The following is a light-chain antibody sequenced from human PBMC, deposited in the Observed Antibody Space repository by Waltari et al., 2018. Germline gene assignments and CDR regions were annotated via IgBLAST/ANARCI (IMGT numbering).Light chain of an antibody. CDR1: QDIGSTS. V-gene: IGKV3-20*01. CDR3: QQYSSSPT. CDR2: GAS. Sequence: IVLTQSPGTLSLSLGERATLSCRASQDIGSTSLAWYQQKPGQAPRLLIYGASRRATGIPDRFSGSGSGTDFTLTITRLEPEDFAFYSCQQYSSSPTFGQGTKVEI. J-gene: IGKJ1*01.